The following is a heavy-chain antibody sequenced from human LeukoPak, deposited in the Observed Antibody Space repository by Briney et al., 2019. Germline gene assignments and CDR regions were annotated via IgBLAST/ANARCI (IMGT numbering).Heavy chain of an antibody. J-gene: IGHJ4*02. CDR1: GGSISSYY. CDR2: IYTSGST. Sequence: KASETLSLTCTVSGGSISSYYWSWIRQPAGKGLEWIGRIYTSGSTNYNPSLKSRVTMSVDTSKNQFSLKLSSVTAADTAVYYCARGTHYYDSSGGEFDYWGQGTLVTVSS. CDR3: ARGTHYYDSSGGEFDY. D-gene: IGHD3-22*01. V-gene: IGHV4-4*07.